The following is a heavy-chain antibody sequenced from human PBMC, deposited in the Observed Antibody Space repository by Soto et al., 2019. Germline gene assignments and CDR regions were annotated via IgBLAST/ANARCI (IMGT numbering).Heavy chain of an antibody. J-gene: IGHJ1*01. D-gene: IGHD6-13*01. Sequence: GASVKVSCKASGYTFTSYGISWVRQAPGQGLEWMGWISAYNGNTNYAQKLRGRVTMTTDTSTSTAYMELRSLRSDDTAVYYCARPLGEQQLNPLYFQHWGQGTLVTVSS. CDR2: ISAYNGNT. CDR1: GYTFTSYG. CDR3: ARPLGEQQLNPLYFQH. V-gene: IGHV1-18*01.